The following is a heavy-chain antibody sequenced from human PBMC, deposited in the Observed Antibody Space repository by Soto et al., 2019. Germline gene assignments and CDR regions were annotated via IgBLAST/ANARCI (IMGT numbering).Heavy chain of an antibody. CDR2: IYSGGST. CDR3: ARDVGV. J-gene: IGHJ6*04. Sequence: EVQLVESGGGLVQPGGSLRLSCAASGFTVSNNYMSWVRQAPGKGLEWVSVIYSGGSTYYADSVKGRFTISRDNSKNTLYLHLTTMRAEDTAVYYCARDVGVWGRGTTVTVSS. CDR1: GFTVSNNY. V-gene: IGHV3-66*01.